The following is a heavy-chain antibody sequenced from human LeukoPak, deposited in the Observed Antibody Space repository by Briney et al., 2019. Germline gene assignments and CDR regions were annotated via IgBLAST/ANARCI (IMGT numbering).Heavy chain of an antibody. Sequence: RGALRLSCLPSGFSLSNYAMYGGRQAPRAGLECILTISGIVGSTYYADSVKGRFTISRDNSKNTLYLQMSSLRAEDTAVYYWVRDTSYCSGGRGFATYSFDYWGQGTRVTVSS. CDR3: VRDTSYCSGGRGFATYSFDY. CDR2: ISGIVGST. V-gene: IGHV3-64D*09. D-gene: IGHD2-15*01. J-gene: IGHJ4*02. CDR1: GFSLSNYA.